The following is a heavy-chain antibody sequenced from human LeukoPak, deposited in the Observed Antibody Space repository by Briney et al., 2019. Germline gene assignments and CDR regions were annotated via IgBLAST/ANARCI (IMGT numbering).Heavy chain of an antibody. J-gene: IGHJ4*02. Sequence: SETLSLTCAVYGGSFSGYYWSWIRQPPGKGLEWIGEINHSGSTNYNPSLKSRVTISVDTSKNQFSLKLSSVTAADTAVYYCARSVGYSRTQYPVDYWGQGTLVTVSS. V-gene: IGHV4-34*01. D-gene: IGHD6-13*01. CDR1: GGSFSGYY. CDR3: ARSVGYSRTQYPVDY. CDR2: INHSGST.